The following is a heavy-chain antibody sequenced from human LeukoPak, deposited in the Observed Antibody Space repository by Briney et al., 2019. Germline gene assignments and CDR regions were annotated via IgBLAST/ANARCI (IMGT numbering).Heavy chain of an antibody. CDR3: ASITGTTRSYNWFDP. D-gene: IGHD1-7*01. Sequence: GGSLRLSCAASGFTFSSYSMNWVRQAPGKGLEWVSYISSSSSTIYYADSVKGRFTISRDNAKNSLYLQMNSLRAEDTAVYYCASITGTTRSYNWFDPWGQGTLVTVSS. J-gene: IGHJ5*02. CDR2: ISSSSSTI. V-gene: IGHV3-48*01. CDR1: GFTFSSYS.